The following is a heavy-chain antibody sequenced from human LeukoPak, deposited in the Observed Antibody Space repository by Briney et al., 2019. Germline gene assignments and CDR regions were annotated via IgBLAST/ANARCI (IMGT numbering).Heavy chain of an antibody. CDR3: AREGARHY. CDR2: IYYSGST. J-gene: IGHJ4*02. CDR1: GGSISSYY. Sequence: SETLSLTCTVSGGSISSYYWSWIRQPPGKGLEWIGYIYYSGSTNYNPSLKSRVTISVDTSKNQFSLKLSSVTAADTAVYYCAREGARHYWGQGTLVTVSS. V-gene: IGHV4-59*12. D-gene: IGHD6-6*01.